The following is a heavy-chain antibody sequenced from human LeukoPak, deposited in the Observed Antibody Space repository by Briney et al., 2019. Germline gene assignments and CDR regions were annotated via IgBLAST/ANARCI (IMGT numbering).Heavy chain of an antibody. CDR3: ARDLKTSVWYGDFYY. Sequence: GGSLRLSCAASGFTFSTYAMSWVRQAPGKGLEWVSAIFSGGITFYADSLTGRLTISRDNSKNTVYLEMNSLRPEDTAVYYCARDLKTSVWYGDFYYWGQGTLVTVSS. J-gene: IGHJ4*02. V-gene: IGHV3-53*01. CDR1: GFTFSTYA. D-gene: IGHD6-19*01. CDR2: IFSGGIT.